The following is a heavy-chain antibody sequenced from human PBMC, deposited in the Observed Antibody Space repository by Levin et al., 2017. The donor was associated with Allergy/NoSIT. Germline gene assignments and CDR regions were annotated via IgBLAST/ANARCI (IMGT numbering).Heavy chain of an antibody. Sequence: GGSLRLSCAASGFTFSSYGMHWVRQAPGKGLEWVAVIWYDGSNKYYADSVKGRFTISRDNSKNTLYLQMNSLRAEDTAVYYCARVRSAEQDFDYWGQGTLVTVSS. D-gene: IGHD6-13*01. J-gene: IGHJ4*02. CDR1: GFTFSSYG. CDR3: ARVRSAEQDFDY. V-gene: IGHV3-33*01. CDR2: IWYDGSNK.